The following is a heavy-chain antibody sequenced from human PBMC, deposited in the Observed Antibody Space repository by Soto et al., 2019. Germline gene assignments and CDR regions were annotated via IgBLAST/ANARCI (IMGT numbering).Heavy chain of an antibody. CDR3: VGALTYEVPYYYYGMDV. CDR1: GFSFSTYL. D-gene: IGHD3-16*01. CDR2: IKQGGNEK. V-gene: IGHV3-7*01. J-gene: IGHJ6*02. Sequence: GGSLRLSXAASGFSFSTYLMSWVRQAPGKGLEWVANIKQGGNEKFYVDSVKGRFTISRDNDKKSLYLQMDSLRVEDTAVYYCVGALTYEVPYYYYGMDVWGQGTTVTVSS.